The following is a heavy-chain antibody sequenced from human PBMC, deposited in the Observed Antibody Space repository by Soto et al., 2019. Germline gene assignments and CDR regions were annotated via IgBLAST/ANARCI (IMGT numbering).Heavy chain of an antibody. V-gene: IGHV4-34*01. CDR2: INQRGSA. J-gene: IGHJ3*02. Sequence: SETLSLTCSVYGGSFSGYYWSWIRQPPGKGLEWIGEINQRGSANYNPSLKSRVTISVDTSKNQFSLRLNSVTAADTGVYYCAKTMGGAFDIWGQGTMVTVSS. CDR1: GGSFSGYY. D-gene: IGHD2-8*01. CDR3: AKTMGGAFDI.